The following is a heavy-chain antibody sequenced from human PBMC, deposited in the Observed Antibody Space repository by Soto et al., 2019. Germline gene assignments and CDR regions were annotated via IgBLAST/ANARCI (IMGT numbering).Heavy chain of an antibody. J-gene: IGHJ4*02. CDR2: IYPGGVNI. CDR3: AKDIWAMGLYYYGAPPH. Sequence: ASVKVSCKAIGYSFTSHYMRWVRQAPGQGLEWMGTIYPGGVNIGYAQKFKGRVTMTKDTSTSTVYMELNSLTSEDTAVYYCAKDIWAMGLYYYGAPPHWGQGTLVTVSS. V-gene: IGHV1-46*01. D-gene: IGHD3-10*01. CDR1: GYSFTSHY.